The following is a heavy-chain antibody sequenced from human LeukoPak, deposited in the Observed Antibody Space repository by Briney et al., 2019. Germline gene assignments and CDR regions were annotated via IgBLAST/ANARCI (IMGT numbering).Heavy chain of an antibody. CDR3: ARALYSGYENNWFDP. CDR1: GGSFSGYY. J-gene: IGHJ5*02. CDR2: INHSGST. V-gene: IGHV4-34*01. D-gene: IGHD5-12*01. Sequence: SETLSLTCAVYGGSFSGYYWSWIRQPPGKGLEWIGEINHSGSTNYNPSLKSRVTISVDTSKNQFSLKLSSVTAADTAVYYCARALYSGYENNWFDPWAREPWSPSPQ.